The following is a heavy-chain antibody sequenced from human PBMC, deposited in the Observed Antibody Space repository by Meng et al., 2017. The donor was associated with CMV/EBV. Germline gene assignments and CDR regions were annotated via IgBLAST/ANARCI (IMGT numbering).Heavy chain of an antibody. V-gene: IGHV3-9*01. J-gene: IGHJ4*02. CDR1: GFTFDYHA. Sequence: GGSLRLSCTASGFTFDYHALHWVRQAAGKGLEWVAGISWNSVSIGYADSVKGRFIISRDDAKSSLYLQMNSLRTEDTAMYFCAKLQGSKDYRGQGTLVTVSS. CDR3: AKLQGSKDY. CDR2: ISWNSVSI.